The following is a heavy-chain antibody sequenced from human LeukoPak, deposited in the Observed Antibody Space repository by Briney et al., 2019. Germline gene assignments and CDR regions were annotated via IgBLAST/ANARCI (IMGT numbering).Heavy chain of an antibody. Sequence: SQTLSLTCTVSGGSISSGGYYWSWIRQHPGKGLEWIGYIYYSGRTYYNPSLKSRVTISEDTSKNQFSLKLSSVTAADTAVYYCASRIDYSYGIDYWGQGTLVTVSS. CDR1: GGSISSGGYY. CDR3: ASRIDYSYGIDY. D-gene: IGHD5-18*01. J-gene: IGHJ4*02. CDR2: IYYSGRT. V-gene: IGHV4-31*03.